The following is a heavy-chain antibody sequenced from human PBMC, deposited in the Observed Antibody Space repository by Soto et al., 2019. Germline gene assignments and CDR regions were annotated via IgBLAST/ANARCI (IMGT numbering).Heavy chain of an antibody. D-gene: IGHD2-15*01. CDR1: GCTFTSYG. J-gene: IGHJ4*02. CDR2: ISAYNGNT. CDR3: AREVGYCSGGSCYSPDD. Sequence: ASVKVSCKASGCTFTSYGISWVRQAPGQGLEWMGWISAYNGNTNYAQKLQGRVTMTTDTSTGTAYMELRSLRSDDTAVYYCAREVGYCSGGSCYSPDDWGQGPLGTVSS. V-gene: IGHV1-18*01.